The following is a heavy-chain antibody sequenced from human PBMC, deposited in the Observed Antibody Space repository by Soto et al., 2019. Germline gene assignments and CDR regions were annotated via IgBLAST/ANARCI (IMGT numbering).Heavy chain of an antibody. CDR2: IIPIFGTA. V-gene: IGHV1-69*13. CDR3: AGYSNYYYGMDV. D-gene: IGHD4-4*01. Sequence: SVKVSCKASGGTFSSYAISWVRQAPGQGLEWMGGIIPIFGTANYAQKFQGRVTITADESTSTAYMELSSLRSEDTAVYYCAGYSNYYYGMDVWGQGTTVTVSS. J-gene: IGHJ6*02. CDR1: GGTFSSYA.